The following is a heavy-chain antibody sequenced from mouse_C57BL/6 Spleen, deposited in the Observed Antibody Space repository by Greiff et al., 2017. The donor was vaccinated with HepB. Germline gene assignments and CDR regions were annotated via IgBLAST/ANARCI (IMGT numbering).Heavy chain of an antibody. D-gene: IGHD2-3*01. J-gene: IGHJ3*01. CDR2: ISYDGSN. CDR3: ARGDGQGFAY. Sequence: EVQVVESGPGLVKPSQSLSLTCSVTGYSITSGYYWNWIRQFPGNKLEWMGYISYDGSNNYNPSLKNRISITRDTSKNQFFLKLNSVTTEDTATYYCARGDGQGFAYWGQGTLVTVSA. V-gene: IGHV3-6*01. CDR1: GYSITSGYY.